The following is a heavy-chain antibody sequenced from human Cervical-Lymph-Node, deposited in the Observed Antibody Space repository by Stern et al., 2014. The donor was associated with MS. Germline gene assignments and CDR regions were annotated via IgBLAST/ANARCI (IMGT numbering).Heavy chain of an antibody. Sequence: VQLVQSGAEVKKPGQSLKISCKGSGYSFTNSWIGWVRQMPGKGLELMGIISPADSETRYSPSFQDQVPIPADKSINTAYVQWTSLEASDTAMYYCARQGCATTSCHTIDSWGQGTLITVSS. J-gene: IGHJ4*02. CDR2: ISPADSET. V-gene: IGHV5-51*01. D-gene: IGHD2-2*02. CDR1: GYSFTNSW. CDR3: ARQGCATTSCHTIDS.